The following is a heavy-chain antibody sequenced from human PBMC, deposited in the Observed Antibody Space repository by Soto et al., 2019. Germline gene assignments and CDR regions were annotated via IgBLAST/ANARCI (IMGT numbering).Heavy chain of an antibody. V-gene: IGHV3-9*01. CDR2: ISWNSGII. D-gene: IGHD2-21*02. Sequence: EVQLVESGGDLVQPGRSLRLSCAASGFSFADYAMHWVRQAPGKGLEWVSGISWNSGIIGYADSVKGRFTISRDNSKKSRQLQMNSMRVEDTAWYYWSAGGDPYYFDYWGQGNLVTVSP. J-gene: IGHJ4*02. CDR3: SAGGDPYYFDY. CDR1: GFSFADYA.